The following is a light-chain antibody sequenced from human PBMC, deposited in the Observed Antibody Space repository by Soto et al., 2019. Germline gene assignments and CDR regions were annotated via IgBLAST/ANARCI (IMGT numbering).Light chain of an antibody. CDR3: SSFTSSQAYV. CDR2: EVS. CDR1: GSDFGDYDY. Sequence: ALTQPASVSGSPGESITISCTGTGSDFGDYDYVSWYQHHPGKAPKLMIYEVSNRPSGVSNRFSGSKSGNTASLTISGLQAEDEADYFCSSFTSSQAYVFGTETKLTVL. J-gene: IGLJ1*01. V-gene: IGLV2-14*01.